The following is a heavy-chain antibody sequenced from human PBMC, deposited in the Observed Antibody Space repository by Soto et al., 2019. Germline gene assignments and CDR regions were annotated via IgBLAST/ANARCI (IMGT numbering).Heavy chain of an antibody. V-gene: IGHV2-5*02. CDR3: VHSRCGGDCLQSYSSHYYYGMDV. CDR2: IYWGDDK. CDR1: GFSLSTGGMG. D-gene: IGHD2-21*02. Sequence: QITLKESGPTLVKPTQTLTLTCTFSGFSLSTGGMGVGWIRQPPGKALEWLALIYWGDDKRYSPSLKSRLTIAKDTSKNQVVLTMTNMDPVDTATYYCVHSRCGGDCLQSYSSHYYYGMDVWGQGTTVTVSS. J-gene: IGHJ6*02.